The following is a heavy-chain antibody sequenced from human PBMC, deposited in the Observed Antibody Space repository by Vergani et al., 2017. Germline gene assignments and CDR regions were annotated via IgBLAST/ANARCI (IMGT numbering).Heavy chain of an antibody. V-gene: IGHV3-20*04. CDR1: GFTFGDND. Sequence: EVQLVESGGGVVRPGGSLRLSCAGSGFTFGDNDMNWVRQAPGKGLEWVSRVKWNGDSTVYAYVVKGRFTIRRDNDKNSLYLQMNSLGAEDTAFYYCARRGSGNTYYFDYWGQGALVTVSS. D-gene: IGHD3-10*01. J-gene: IGHJ4*02. CDR3: ARRGSGNTYYFDY. CDR2: VKWNGDST.